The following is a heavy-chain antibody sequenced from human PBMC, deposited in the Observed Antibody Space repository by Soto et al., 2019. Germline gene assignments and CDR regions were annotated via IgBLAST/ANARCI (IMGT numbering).Heavy chain of an antibody. D-gene: IGHD2-2*01. CDR2: IFSNDDK. Sequence: QVTLKESGPVLVKPTEALTLTCTVSGLSLSTGKLGVSWIRQPPGKALEWIAHIFSNDDKSYSTSLRSRVTISKDTSRSQVVLTMTNMDPLDSGTYYCALIKDCSRTDCYLAAFDPWGQGTLVTVSS. CDR1: GLSLSTGKLG. CDR3: ALIKDCSRTDCYLAAFDP. V-gene: IGHV2-26*01. J-gene: IGHJ5*02.